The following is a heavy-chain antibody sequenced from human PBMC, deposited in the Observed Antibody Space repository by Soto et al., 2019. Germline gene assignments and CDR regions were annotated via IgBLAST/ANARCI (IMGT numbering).Heavy chain of an antibody. J-gene: IGHJ2*01. Sequence: ASVKVSCKISGYTFTSYYIHWVRQAPGQGLEWMGIINPTGGSTTYAQKFLRRVTMTRDTSTSTVYMELSSLRSEDTAVYSCARAGLRRYFDLWGRGTLVTVSS. V-gene: IGHV1-46*01. CDR2: INPTGGST. CDR3: ARAGLRRYFDL. CDR1: GYTFTSYY. D-gene: IGHD4-17*01.